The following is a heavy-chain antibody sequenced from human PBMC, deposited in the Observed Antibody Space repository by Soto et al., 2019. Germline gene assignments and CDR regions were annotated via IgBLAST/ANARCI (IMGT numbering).Heavy chain of an antibody. V-gene: IGHV4-39*01. CDR1: GGSISSSSYY. CDR3: ARQGGAAAGRGLYYYYMDV. CDR2: IYYSGST. Sequence: SETLSLTCTVSGGSISSSSYYWGWIRQPPGKGLEWIGSIYYSGSTYYNPSLKSRVTISVDTSKNQFSLKLSSVTAADTAVYYCARQGGAAAGRGLYYYYMDVWGKGTTVTVSS. D-gene: IGHD6-13*01. J-gene: IGHJ6*03.